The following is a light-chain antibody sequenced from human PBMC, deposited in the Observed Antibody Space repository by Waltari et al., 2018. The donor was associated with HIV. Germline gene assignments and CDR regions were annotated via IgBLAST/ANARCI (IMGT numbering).Light chain of an antibody. CDR1: STNIGHNY. J-gene: IGLJ3*02. CDR3: AAWDDSLSGWV. V-gene: IGLV1-47*01. Sequence: QSVLTPPPSASGTPVPRVTISSSGSSTNIGHNYVYWYQQHPGTAPKLLIYRNNQRPAGVPDRFSGSKSGTSASLASSGLRSEDEADYYCAAWDDSLSGWVFGGGTKLTVL. CDR2: RNN.